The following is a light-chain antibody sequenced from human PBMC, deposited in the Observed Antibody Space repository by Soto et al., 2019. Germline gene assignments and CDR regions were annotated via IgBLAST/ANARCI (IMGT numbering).Light chain of an antibody. CDR1: QGISNW. CDR2: TAS. V-gene: IGKV1-12*01. Sequence: EIQMTQSPSFVSASVGDKVTVTCRASQGISNWLAWYQHKPGEAPKLLIYTASTLASGIPSRFSGSGSGTDFTLTISSLQSEDVAAYYCQQDSAFPITFGQGTRLEIK. J-gene: IGKJ5*01. CDR3: QQDSAFPIT.